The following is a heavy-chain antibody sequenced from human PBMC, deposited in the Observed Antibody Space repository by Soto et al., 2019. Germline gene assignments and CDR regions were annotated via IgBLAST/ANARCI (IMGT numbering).Heavy chain of an antibody. Sequence: GGSLRLSCVGTGLNFDDFAMHWVRQAPGKGLEWVSGITWSSRVLAYADSVKGRFTISRDNARNSLYLQMDSLRDEDTALYYCAKGRYDFWSPYYFDSWGQGTLVTAPQ. CDR3: AKGRYDFWSPYYFDS. D-gene: IGHD3-3*01. CDR2: ITWSSRVL. J-gene: IGHJ4*02. V-gene: IGHV3-9*01. CDR1: GLNFDDFA.